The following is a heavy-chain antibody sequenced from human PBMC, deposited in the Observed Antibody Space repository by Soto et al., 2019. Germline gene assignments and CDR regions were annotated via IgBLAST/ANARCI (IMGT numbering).Heavy chain of an antibody. D-gene: IGHD2-15*01. Sequence: GGSLRLSCAASGFTFINAWMSWVRQAPGKGLEWVGRIKSKTDGGTTDYAAPVKGRFTISRDDSKNTLYLQMNSLKTEDTAVYYCTTGPPGNIVVVGYYYYGMDVWGQGTTVTVSS. CDR1: GFTFINAW. V-gene: IGHV3-15*01. CDR3: TTGPPGNIVVVGYYYYGMDV. CDR2: IKSKTDGGTT. J-gene: IGHJ6*02.